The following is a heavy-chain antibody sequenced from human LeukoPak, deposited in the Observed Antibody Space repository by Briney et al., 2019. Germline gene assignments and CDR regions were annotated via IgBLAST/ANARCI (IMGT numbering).Heavy chain of an antibody. Sequence: ASVKVSCKASGYRFTSYYMHWVRQAPGQGFEWMGIINPRDGSTTYAQKFQGRIIMTRDTSTSTLYMELISLRSEDTALYYCARDLVLHGAFDIWGQGTMVTVSS. V-gene: IGHV1-46*01. CDR1: GYRFTSYY. CDR2: INPRDGST. J-gene: IGHJ3*02. CDR3: ARDLVLHGAFDI.